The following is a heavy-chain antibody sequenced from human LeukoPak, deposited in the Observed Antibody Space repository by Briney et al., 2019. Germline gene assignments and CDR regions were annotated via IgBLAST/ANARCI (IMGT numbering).Heavy chain of an antibody. J-gene: IGHJ4*02. CDR2: INGDGNIT. CDR3: LRDFPSGY. CDR1: GFTFRSYW. Sequence: GGSLRLSCEASGFTFRSYWMHWVRQAPGKGLVWVSGINGDGNITTYADSVKGRFTISRDNAESTVYLQMSSLRDEDTAVYFCLRDFPSGYWGQGTLVTVSS. D-gene: IGHD3-10*01. V-gene: IGHV3-74*03.